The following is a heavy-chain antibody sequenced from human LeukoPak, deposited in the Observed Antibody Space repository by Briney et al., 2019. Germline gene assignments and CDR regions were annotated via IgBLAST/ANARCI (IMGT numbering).Heavy chain of an antibody. V-gene: IGHV4-38-2*02. D-gene: IGHD6-13*01. J-gene: IGHJ5*02. CDR3: ARDSKTSSWYVSVWFDP. CDR2: IYHSGST. CDR1: GYSISSGYY. Sequence: SETLSLTCTVSGYSISSGYYWGWIRQPPGKGLEWIGSIYHSGSTYYNPSLKSRVTISVDTSKNQFSLKLSSVTAADTAVYYCARDSKTSSWYVSVWFDPWGQGTLVTVSS.